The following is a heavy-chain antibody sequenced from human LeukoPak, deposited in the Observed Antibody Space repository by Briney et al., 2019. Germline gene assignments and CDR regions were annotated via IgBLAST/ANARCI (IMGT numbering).Heavy chain of an antibody. CDR3: AKDLKGDIVQWFDP. CDR2: IGGSGGST. Sequence: GGSLRLSCAASGFTFSSYAMSWVRQAPGKGLEWVSAIGGSGGSTYYADSVKGRFTISRDNSKNTLYLQMNSLRAEDTAVYYCAKDLKGDIVQWFDPWGQGTLVTVSS. D-gene: IGHD2-8*01. V-gene: IGHV3-23*01. J-gene: IGHJ5*02. CDR1: GFTFSSYA.